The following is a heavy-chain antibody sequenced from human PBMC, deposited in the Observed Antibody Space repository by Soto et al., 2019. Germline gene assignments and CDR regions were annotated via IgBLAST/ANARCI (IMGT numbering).Heavy chain of an antibody. V-gene: IGHV3-30-3*01. CDR1: GFTFSSYV. J-gene: IGHJ4*02. Sequence: GGSLRLSCAASGFTFSSYVMYWVRQAPGKGQEWVAFISYDGSNNNCADSVKGRFTISRDNSKNTLYLQMNSLRTEDTAVYYCVCDVPDVITYGYGDFCCQGSLDLVS. CDR2: ISYDGSNN. D-gene: IGHD2-2*03. CDR3: VCDVPDVITYGYGDF.